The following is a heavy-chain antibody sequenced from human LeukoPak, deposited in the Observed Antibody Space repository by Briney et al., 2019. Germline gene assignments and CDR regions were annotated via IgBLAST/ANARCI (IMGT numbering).Heavy chain of an antibody. CDR3: AKDSGSVYNNGIDV. J-gene: IGHJ6*02. D-gene: IGHD5-24*01. CDR2: ISWNGGSI. Sequence: PGGSLRLSCAASGFSFDDYGMHWVRQGPGKGLEWVSGISWNGGSIGYADSVKGRFTISRDNAKNSLYLQMNSLRGEDTALYYCAKDSGSVYNNGIDVWGQGTTVTVSS. CDR1: GFSFDDYG. V-gene: IGHV3-9*01.